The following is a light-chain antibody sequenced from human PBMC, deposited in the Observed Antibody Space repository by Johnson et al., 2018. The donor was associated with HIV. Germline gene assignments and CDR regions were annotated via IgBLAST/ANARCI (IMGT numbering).Light chain of an antibody. CDR2: ENN. Sequence: QSLLTQPPSVSAAPGQKVTISCSGSSSKIGNNYVSWYQQLPGTAPKLLIYENNNRPSRIPNRFSGSKSWTSATLGISGLQTGDEADYYCGTWDSSLNVYLVGPVTKVTVL. J-gene: IGLJ1*01. CDR1: SSKIGNNY. CDR3: GTWDSSLNVYL. V-gene: IGLV1-51*02.